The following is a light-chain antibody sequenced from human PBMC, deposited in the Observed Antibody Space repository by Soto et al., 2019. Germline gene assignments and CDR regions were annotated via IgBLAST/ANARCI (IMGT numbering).Light chain of an antibody. V-gene: IGKV3-20*01. CDR3: QQYMSSVT. CDR2: GAS. J-gene: IGKJ1*01. CDR1: QSVDTTF. Sequence: EIVLTQSPGSLSLSPGQRATLSCRASQSVDTTFFAWYQKKPGQAPRLLIYGASKRATGIPDMFSGSGSGTDFTLIISRLEPEDFSVYYCQQYMSSVTFGQGTNVEIK.